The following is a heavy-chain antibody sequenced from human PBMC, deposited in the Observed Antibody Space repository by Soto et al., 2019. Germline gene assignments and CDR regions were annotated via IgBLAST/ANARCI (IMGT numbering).Heavy chain of an antibody. D-gene: IGHD1-26*01. CDR3: AREGVVGATSVNWFDP. CDR1: GGSISSSSYY. Sequence: SETLSLTCTVSGGSISSSSYYWGWIRQPPGKGLEWIGSIYYSGSTYYNPSLKSRVTISVDTSKNQFSLKLSSVTAADTAVYYCAREGVVGATSVNWFDPWGQGTLVTVSS. J-gene: IGHJ5*02. V-gene: IGHV4-39*02. CDR2: IYYSGST.